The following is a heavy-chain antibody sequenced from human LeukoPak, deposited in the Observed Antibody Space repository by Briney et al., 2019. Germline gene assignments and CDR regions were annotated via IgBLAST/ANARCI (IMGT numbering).Heavy chain of an antibody. CDR3: ATQGNEQSFDY. CDR2: INPKSGGT. D-gene: IGHD1/OR15-1a*01. Sequence: ASVKVSCKASGYTLTDYYMHWVRRAPGQGFEWMGWINPKSGGTNYAQKFQDWVTMTRDTSVTTVYMELSRLKSDDTAVYYCATQGNEQSFDYWGQGTLVTVSS. CDR1: GYTLTDYY. V-gene: IGHV1-2*04. J-gene: IGHJ4*02.